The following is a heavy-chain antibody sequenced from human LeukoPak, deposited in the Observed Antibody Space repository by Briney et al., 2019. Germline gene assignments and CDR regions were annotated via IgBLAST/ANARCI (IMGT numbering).Heavy chain of an antibody. D-gene: IGHD3-10*01. J-gene: IGHJ5*02. CDR3: ARRLEAYYYGSWFDP. CDR2: INPNNGGT. Sequence: ASVKVFCKASGYSFTDYYIHWVRQAPGQGLEWMGRINPNNGGTVYARKLQGRVTMTTDTSTSTAYMELRSLRSDDTAVYYCARRLEAYYYGSWFDPWGQGTLVTVSS. CDR1: GYSFTDYY. V-gene: IGHV1-2*06.